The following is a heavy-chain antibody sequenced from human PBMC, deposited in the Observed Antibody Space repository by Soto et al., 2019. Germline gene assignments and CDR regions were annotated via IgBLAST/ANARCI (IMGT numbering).Heavy chain of an antibody. J-gene: IGHJ4*02. CDR1: GFKFSNYA. Sequence: GGSLRLSCAASGFKFSNYAMSWVRQAPGKGLEWVSLISATGGGTYYADSVKGRFTISRDNSHNSLYLQMNSLRAEDTAVYYCASQYSSSSFDYWGQGTLVTVSS. CDR2: ISATGGGT. V-gene: IGHV3-23*01. D-gene: IGHD6-6*01. CDR3: ASQYSSSSFDY.